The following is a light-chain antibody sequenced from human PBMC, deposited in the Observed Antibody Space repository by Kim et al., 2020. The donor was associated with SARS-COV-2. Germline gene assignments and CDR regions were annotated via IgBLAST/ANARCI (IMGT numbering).Light chain of an antibody. CDR2: WAS. J-gene: IGKJ2*01. CDR1: QSVLYSSNNKNC. CDR3: QQYYTTPPT. Sequence: DIVMTQSPDSLAVSLGERATINCKSSQSVLYSSNNKNCLAWYQRKPGQPPKLLIYWASTRESGVPDRFSGSGSATDFPLTISSLQAEDVAVYFCQQYYTTPPTFGQGTKLEI. V-gene: IGKV4-1*01.